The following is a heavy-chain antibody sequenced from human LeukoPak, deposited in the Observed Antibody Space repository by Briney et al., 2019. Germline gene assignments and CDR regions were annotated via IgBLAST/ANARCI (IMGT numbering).Heavy chain of an antibody. CDR1: GFTFSNYA. J-gene: IGHJ4*02. D-gene: IGHD6-25*01. CDR2: ILYDGSRK. Sequence: GGSLRLSCAASGFTFSNYAMSWVRQAPGKGLEWVAIILYDGSRKYYADSVMGRSTISRDNSKNTLDLQMNSLRTEDTAVYYCVKEVAAAAPYFDYWGQGILVTVSS. CDR3: VKEVAAAAPYFDY. V-gene: IGHV3-30*18.